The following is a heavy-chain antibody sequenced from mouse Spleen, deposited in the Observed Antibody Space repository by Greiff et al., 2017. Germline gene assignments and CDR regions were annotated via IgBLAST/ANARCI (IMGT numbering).Heavy chain of an antibody. CDR1: GFSLTSYG. Sequence: VQLVESGPGLVQPSQSLPITCTVSGFSLTSYGVHWVRQSPGKGLEWLGVIWSGGSTDYNAAFISRLSISKDNSKSQVFFKMNSLQADDTAIYYCARNGGYYNYYAMDYWGQGTSVTVSS. J-gene: IGHJ4*01. V-gene: IGHV2-2*01. CDR2: IWSGGST. CDR3: ARNGGYYNYYAMDY. D-gene: IGHD2-3*01.